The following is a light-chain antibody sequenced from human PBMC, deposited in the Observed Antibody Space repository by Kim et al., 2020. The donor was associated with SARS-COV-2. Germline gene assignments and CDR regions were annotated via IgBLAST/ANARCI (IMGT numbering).Light chain of an antibody. CDR1: NIGSNS. J-gene: IGLJ1*01. CDR3: QVWDTSSDYQYV. Sequence: SYELTQPPSVSAAPGKTARITCGGDNIGSNSVHWYQKKSGQAPVLVMYFDSDRPAEIPERFSASKSGNTATLTINKVEAGDEADYYCQVWDTSSDYQYVFGTGTKVTVL. CDR2: FDS. V-gene: IGLV3-21*04.